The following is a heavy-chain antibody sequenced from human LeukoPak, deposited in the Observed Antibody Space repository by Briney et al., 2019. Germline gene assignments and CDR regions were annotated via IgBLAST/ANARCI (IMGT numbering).Heavy chain of an antibody. J-gene: IGHJ4*02. CDR2: INHSGST. CDR3: ARSLLLWFGEPSGYFDY. V-gene: IGHV4-34*09. D-gene: IGHD3-10*01. CDR1: GGSFSGYY. Sequence: PSETLSLTCAVYGGSFSGYYWSWIRQPPGKGLEWIGEINHSGSTYYNPSLKSRVTISVDTSKNQFSLKLSSVTAADTAVYYCARSLLLWFGEPSGYFDYWGQGTLVTVSS.